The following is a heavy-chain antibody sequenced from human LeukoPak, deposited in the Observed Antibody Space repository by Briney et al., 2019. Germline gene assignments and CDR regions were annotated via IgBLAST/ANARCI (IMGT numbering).Heavy chain of an antibody. V-gene: IGHV1-18*01. Sequence: GASVKVSCKASGYTFSSYGISWVRQAPGQGLEWMGWINVYNGNTKTKYAQKFQGRVTITADKSTSTAYMELSSLRSEDTAVYYCAREAKGRSGYDPTTKFDYWGQGTLVTVSS. D-gene: IGHD5-12*01. CDR3: AREAKGRSGYDPTTKFDY. J-gene: IGHJ4*02. CDR2: INVYNGNTKT. CDR1: GYTFSSYG.